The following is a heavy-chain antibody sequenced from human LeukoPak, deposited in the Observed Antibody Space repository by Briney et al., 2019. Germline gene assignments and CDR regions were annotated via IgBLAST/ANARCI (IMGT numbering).Heavy chain of an antibody. D-gene: IGHD3-10*01. CDR2: IFTSGIA. CDR3: AREISGTYYNPLGYMDV. J-gene: IGHJ6*03. CDR1: GGSIGIYY. V-gene: IGHV4-4*07. Sequence: PSETLSLTCTASGGSIGIYYWNWIRQPAGKGPEWIGRIFTSGIANYNPSLKSRVTMSVDTSKNQFSLNLSSVTAADTAVYYCAREISGTYYNPLGYMDVWGKGTTVTVSS.